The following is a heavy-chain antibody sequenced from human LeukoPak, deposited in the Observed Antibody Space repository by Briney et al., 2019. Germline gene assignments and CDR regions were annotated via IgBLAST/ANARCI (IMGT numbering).Heavy chain of an antibody. CDR3: ARGFYYGSGVKLFDY. Sequence: PSETLSLTCTVSGGSVSSGSYYWSWIRQPPGKGLEWIGYIYYSGSTNYNPSLKSRVTISVDTSKNQFSLKLSSVTAADTAVYYCARGFYYGSGVKLFDYWGQGTLVTVSS. V-gene: IGHV4-61*01. CDR1: GGSVSSGSYY. J-gene: IGHJ4*02. D-gene: IGHD3-10*01. CDR2: IYYSGST.